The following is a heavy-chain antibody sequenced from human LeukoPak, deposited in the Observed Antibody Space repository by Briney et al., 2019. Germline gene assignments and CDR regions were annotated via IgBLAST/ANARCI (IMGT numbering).Heavy chain of an antibody. CDR1: GFTFSSYS. V-gene: IGHV3-23*01. D-gene: IGHD2-15*01. J-gene: IGHJ4*02. CDR3: AKDSTGLEGGYFDY. CDR2: ISGSGGST. Sequence: PGGSLRLSCAASGFTFSSYSMNWVRQAPGEGLEWVSAISGSGGSTYYADSVKGRFTISRDNPKNTLYLQMNSLRAEDTAVYYCAKDSTGLEGGYFDYWGQGTLVTVSS.